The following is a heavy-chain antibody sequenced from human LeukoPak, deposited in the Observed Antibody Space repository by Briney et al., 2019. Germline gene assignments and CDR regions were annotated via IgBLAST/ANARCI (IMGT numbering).Heavy chain of an antibody. D-gene: IGHD2-8*01. Sequence: GGSLRLSCAASGFTFSSYALSWVRQAPGKGLEWVSAISDSGGSTYDADSVKGRFTISRDNSKNTLYLQMNSLRAEDTAVYYCAKDTSIWRYCTHGVCSPFDYWGQGTLVTVSS. J-gene: IGHJ4*02. CDR2: ISDSGGST. V-gene: IGHV3-23*01. CDR1: GFTFSSYA. CDR3: AKDTSIWRYCTHGVCSPFDY.